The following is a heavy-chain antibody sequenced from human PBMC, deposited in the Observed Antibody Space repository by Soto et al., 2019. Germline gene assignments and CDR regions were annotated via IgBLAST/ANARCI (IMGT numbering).Heavy chain of an antibody. Sequence: PSETLSLTCTVSGGSISGSPYHWGWIRQPPGKGLEWIGSIGDDGRVYYNPSLRGRATLLVATSNNRLSLNLNSVTAADTAVYYCAIPPPIEVAGPDYWGQGILVTVSS. CDR1: GGSISGSPYH. J-gene: IGHJ4*02. CDR2: IGDDGRV. CDR3: AIPPPIEVAGPDY. V-gene: IGHV4-39*02. D-gene: IGHD3-22*01.